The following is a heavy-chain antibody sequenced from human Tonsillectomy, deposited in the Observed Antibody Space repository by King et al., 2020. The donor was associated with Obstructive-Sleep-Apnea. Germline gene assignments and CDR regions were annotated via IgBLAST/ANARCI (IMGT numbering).Heavy chain of an antibody. J-gene: IGHJ6*02. Sequence: VQLQESGPGLVKPSETLSLTCTVSGFSISSDYYWGWIRQPPGKGLEWIGSIYHSGSTYYNPSLKSRVPISVDTSKNQFSLRLSSVTATATAVYFCARANSNTWNYYFYYGMDVWGQGTTVTVSS. V-gene: IGHV4-38-2*02. D-gene: IGHD6-13*01. CDR2: IYHSGST. CDR1: GFSISSDYY. CDR3: ARANSNTWNYYFYYGMDV.